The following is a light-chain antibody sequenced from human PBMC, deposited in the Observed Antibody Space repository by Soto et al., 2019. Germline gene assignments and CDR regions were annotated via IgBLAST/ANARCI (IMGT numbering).Light chain of an antibody. Sequence: EIVLTQSPGTLSLSPVERATLSCMASQSVSSSYLAWYQQKPGQAPRLLIYSASRGATGFPARFSGSGSGTDFTLTISRLEPEDLAVYYCQQYDNSVWTFGQGTKVDI. CDR3: QQYDNSVWT. CDR2: SAS. J-gene: IGKJ1*01. V-gene: IGKV3-20*01. CDR1: QSVSSSY.